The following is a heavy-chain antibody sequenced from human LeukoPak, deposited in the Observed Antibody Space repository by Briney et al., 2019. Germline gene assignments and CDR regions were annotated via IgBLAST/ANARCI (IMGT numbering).Heavy chain of an antibody. J-gene: IGHJ5*02. V-gene: IGHV1-46*01. CDR2: INPSGGST. CDR3: ARDGLSTRNYYDFWSGKGWFDP. D-gene: IGHD3-3*01. Sequence: GASVKVSCKASGYTFTSYYMHWVRQAPGQGLEWMGIINPSGGSTTYAQKFQGRVTMTRDTSTSTVYMELSSLRSEDTAVYYCARDGLSTRNYYDFWSGKGWFDPWGQGTLVTVSS. CDR1: GYTFTSYY.